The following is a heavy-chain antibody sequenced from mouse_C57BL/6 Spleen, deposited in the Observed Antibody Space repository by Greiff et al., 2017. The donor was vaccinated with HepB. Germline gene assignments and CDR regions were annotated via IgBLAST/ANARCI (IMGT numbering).Heavy chain of an antibody. D-gene: IGHD2-5*01. V-gene: IGHV1-15*01. CDR2: IDPETGGT. J-gene: IGHJ3*01. Sequence: VKLMESGAELVRPGASVTLSCKASGYTFTDYEMHWVKQTPVHGLEWIGAIDPETGGTAYNQKFKGKAILTADKSSSTAYMELRSLTSEDSAVYYCTRSAYYSTSWFAYWGQGTLVTVSA. CDR3: TRSAYYSTSWFAY. CDR1: GYTFTDYE.